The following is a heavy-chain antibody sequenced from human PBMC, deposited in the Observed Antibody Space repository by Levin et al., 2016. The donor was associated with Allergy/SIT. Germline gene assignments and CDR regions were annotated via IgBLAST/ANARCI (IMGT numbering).Heavy chain of an antibody. V-gene: IGHV4-39*01. J-gene: IGHJ3*02. CDR2: IYYSGST. D-gene: IGHD3-10*01. Sequence: WIRQPPGKGLERIGSIYYSGSTYYNPSLKSRVTISVDTSKNQFSLKLSSVTAADTAVYYCACSKWFGELPFAFDIWGQGTMVTVSS. CDR3: ACSKWFGELPFAFDI.